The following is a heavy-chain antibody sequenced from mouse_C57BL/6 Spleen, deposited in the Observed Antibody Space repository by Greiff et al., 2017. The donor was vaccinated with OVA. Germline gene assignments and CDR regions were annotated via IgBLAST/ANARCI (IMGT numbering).Heavy chain of an antibody. CDR1: GYAFSSSW. CDR2: IYPGDGDT. D-gene: IGHD2-2*01. CDR3: ARLDGYAWYFEV. Sequence: QVQLKQSGPELVKPGASVKISCKASGYAFSSSWMNWVKQRPGKGLAWIGRIYPGDGDTSYNGKFKGKATLTADKYSSTAYMQLSSLTAEDSAVDFCARLDGYAWYFEVGGTGTTVTVSS. J-gene: IGHJ1*03. V-gene: IGHV1-82*01.